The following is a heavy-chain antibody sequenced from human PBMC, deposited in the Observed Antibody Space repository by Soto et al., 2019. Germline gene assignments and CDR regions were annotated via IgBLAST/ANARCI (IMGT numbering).Heavy chain of an antibody. CDR1: GGSISSGDFC. CDR3: ARARGVRSNWFDP. D-gene: IGHD3-16*01. Sequence: QVQLQESGPGLVKPSQTLSLTCTVSGGSISSGDFCWSWIRQPPGKGLGWIGYIYYSGSTYYNPSHTIRVTITVDTSKNQFSLKLSSVTAADTAVYYCARARGVRSNWFDPWGQGTLVTVSS. CDR2: IYYSGST. V-gene: IGHV4-30-4*01. J-gene: IGHJ5*02.